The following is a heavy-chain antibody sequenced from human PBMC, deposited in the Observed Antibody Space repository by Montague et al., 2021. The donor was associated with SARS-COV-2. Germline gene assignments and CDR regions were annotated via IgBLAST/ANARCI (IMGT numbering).Heavy chain of an antibody. J-gene: IGHJ6*02. D-gene: IGHD3-10*01. Sequence: SETLSLTCTVSGVTISRYDLHWTRQPTRKCLGSTGLIHYDKHKNSKPALQSRVTMSVDTSKNQVSLKLTSVTAADTAVYYCARHDNSGTHPMDVWGQVTTVTVSS. CDR2: IHYDKHK. CDR3: ARHDNSGTHPMDV. CDR1: GVTISRYD. V-gene: IGHV4-59*08.